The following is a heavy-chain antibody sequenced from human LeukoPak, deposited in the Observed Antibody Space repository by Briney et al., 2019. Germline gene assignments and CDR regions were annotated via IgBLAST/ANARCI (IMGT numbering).Heavy chain of an antibody. D-gene: IGHD5-18*01. CDR3: ARDSTAMDG. Sequence: GGSLRLSCAASGFTFSNYAMTWVRQAPGKGLEWVSSLSSRSRYIYYADSLKGRFTISRDNAKNSLYLQMNSLRAEDTAVYYCARDSTAMDGWGQGTLVTVSS. V-gene: IGHV3-21*01. CDR2: LSSRSRYI. J-gene: IGHJ4*02. CDR1: GFTFSNYA.